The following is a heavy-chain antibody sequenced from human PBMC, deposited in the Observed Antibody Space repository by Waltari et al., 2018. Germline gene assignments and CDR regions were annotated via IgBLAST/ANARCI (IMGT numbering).Heavy chain of an antibody. V-gene: IGHV1-2*02. CDR1: GGTFSSYA. J-gene: IGHJ3*02. CDR3: ASTSITMVRGVDDAFDI. D-gene: IGHD3-10*01. CDR2: INPNSGGT. Sequence: QVQLVQSGAEVKKPGSSVKVSCKASGGTFSSYAISWVRQAPGQGLEWMGGINPNSGGTNYAQKFQGRVTMTRDTSISTAYMELSRLRSDDTAVYYCASTSITMVRGVDDAFDIWGQGTMVTVSS.